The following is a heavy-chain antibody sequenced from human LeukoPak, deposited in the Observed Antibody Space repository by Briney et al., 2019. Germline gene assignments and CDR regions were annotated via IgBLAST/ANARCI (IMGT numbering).Heavy chain of an antibody. D-gene: IGHD2-15*01. V-gene: IGHV3-48*03. CDR2: ISSSGSTI. CDR3: ARAEVAATFDY. CDR1: GFTFSSCE. Sequence: GGSLRLSCAASGFTFSSCEMNWVRQAPGKGLEWVSYISSSGSTIYYADSVKGRFTISRDNAKNSLYLQMNSLRAEDTAVYYCARAEVAATFDYWGQGTLVTVSS. J-gene: IGHJ4*02.